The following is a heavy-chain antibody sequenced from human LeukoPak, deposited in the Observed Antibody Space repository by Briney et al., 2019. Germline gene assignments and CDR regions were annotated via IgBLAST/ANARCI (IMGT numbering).Heavy chain of an antibody. CDR2: IKQDGSEK. CDR3: ARYGLSSGIDY. D-gene: IGHD3-10*01. CDR1: GFSLSSYW. V-gene: IGHV3-7*03. Sequence: GGSLRLSCAVSGFSLSSYWMSWLRQAQGKELEWVANIKQDGSEKYYVDSVKGRFTISRDNAKNSLYLQMNSLRAEDTAVYYCARYGLSSGIDYWGQGTLVTVSS. J-gene: IGHJ4*02.